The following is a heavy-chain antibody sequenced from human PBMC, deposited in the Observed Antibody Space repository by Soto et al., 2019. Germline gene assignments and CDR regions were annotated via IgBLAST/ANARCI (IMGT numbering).Heavy chain of an antibody. V-gene: IGHV4-34*01. J-gene: IGHJ3*02. D-gene: IGHD2-15*01. Sequence: PSETLSLTCAVYGGSFSGYYWSWIRQPPGKGLEWIGEINHSGSTNYNPSLKSRVTISVDTSKNQFSLRLSSVTAADTAVYYCARPGYCSGGSCYWRAFDIWGQGTMVTVSS. CDR3: ARPGYCSGGSCYWRAFDI. CDR2: INHSGST. CDR1: GGSFSGYY.